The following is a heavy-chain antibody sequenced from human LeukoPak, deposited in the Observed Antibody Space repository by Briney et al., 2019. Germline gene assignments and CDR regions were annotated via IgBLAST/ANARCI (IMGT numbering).Heavy chain of an antibody. CDR1: GYSFTSYW. CDR3: ARASGSDYYYYYYMDV. CDR2: IYPGDSDT. V-gene: IGHV5-51*01. D-gene: IGHD3-10*01. Sequence: GESLKISCKGSGYSFTSYWIGWVRQLTGKGLEWMGIIYPGDSDTSYSPSFQGQVTISADKSISTAYLQWSSLKASDTAMYYCARASGSDYYYYYYMDVWGKGTTVTVSS. J-gene: IGHJ6*03.